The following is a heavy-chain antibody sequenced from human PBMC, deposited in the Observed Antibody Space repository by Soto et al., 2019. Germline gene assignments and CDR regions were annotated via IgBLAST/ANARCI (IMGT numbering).Heavy chain of an antibody. CDR2: ISYDGSDK. D-gene: IGHD5-18*01. CDR1: VFTFSNYA. J-gene: IGHJ6*02. V-gene: IGHV3-30-3*01. CDR3: ARDTGSNGYNYYYFGMDV. Sequence: PGGPLRLSFPASVFTFSNYAMRWVRLAPGKGLEGVAVISYDGSDKHNSNSVKRRFTISRDNSKNTLYLQINSLRAEDTAVYYCARDTGSNGYNYYYFGMDVWGQGTTVIVSS.